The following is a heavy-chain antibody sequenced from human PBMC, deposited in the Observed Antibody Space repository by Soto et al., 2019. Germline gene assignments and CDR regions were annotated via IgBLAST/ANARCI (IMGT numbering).Heavy chain of an antibody. CDR3: ARSPEDIVVVPAAYAFYYFDY. CDR1: GGTFSSYT. J-gene: IGHJ4*02. V-gene: IGHV1-69*02. CDR2: IIPILGIA. D-gene: IGHD2-2*01. Sequence: SVKVSSKASGGTFSSYTISWVRQAPGQGLEWMGRIIPILGIANYAQKFQGRVTITADKSTSTAYMELSSLRSEDTAVYYCARSPEDIVVVPAAYAFYYFDYWAQGTLVTVSS.